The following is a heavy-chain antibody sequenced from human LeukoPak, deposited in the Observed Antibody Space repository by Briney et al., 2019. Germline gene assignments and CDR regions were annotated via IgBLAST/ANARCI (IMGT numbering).Heavy chain of an antibody. Sequence: SQTLSLTCAVSGGSIGSVNNYWIWIRQPTGKGLEWIGRIYTSGSTNYNPSLKSRVTISIDTSKNQFSLKLTPVTAADTAVYYCARAWRFTYGRFDYWGRGTLVTVSS. CDR1: GGSIGSVNNY. J-gene: IGHJ4*02. CDR2: IYTSGST. CDR3: ARAWRFTYGRFDY. V-gene: IGHV4-61*02. D-gene: IGHD5-18*01.